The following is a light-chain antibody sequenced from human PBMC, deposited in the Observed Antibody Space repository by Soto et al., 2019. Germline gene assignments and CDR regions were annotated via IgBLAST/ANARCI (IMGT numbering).Light chain of an antibody. V-gene: IGKV3-11*01. CDR2: DAS. J-gene: IGKJ5*01. Sequence: EIVMTQSPATLSVSPGERATLSCRASQSVFSSLAWYQQKPGQAPRLVIFDASNRANGVPARFGGSGSGTDFTLTINSLEPEDFAVYYCQQRNVWPPITFGQGTRLEI. CDR3: QQRNVWPPIT. CDR1: QSVFSS.